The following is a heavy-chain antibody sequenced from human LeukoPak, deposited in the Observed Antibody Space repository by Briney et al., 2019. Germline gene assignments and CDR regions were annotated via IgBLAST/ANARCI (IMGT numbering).Heavy chain of an antibody. D-gene: IGHD3-3*01. J-gene: IGHJ6*03. CDR2: FDPEDGET. Sequence: GASVKVSCKVSGYTLTELSMHWVRQAPGKGLEWMGGFDPEDGETIYAQKFQGRVTMTEDTSTDTAYMELSSLRSEDTAVYYCARVDFWSGYGYYYYYMDVWGKGTTVTVSS. CDR3: ARVDFWSGYGYYYYYMDV. V-gene: IGHV1-24*01. CDR1: GYTLTELS.